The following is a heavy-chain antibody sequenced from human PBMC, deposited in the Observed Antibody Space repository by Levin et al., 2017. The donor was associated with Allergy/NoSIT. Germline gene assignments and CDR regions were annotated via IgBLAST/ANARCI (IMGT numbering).Heavy chain of an antibody. CDR2: IRSKAYGGTT. CDR3: TRDLSGVHSSGYYTY. J-gene: IGHJ4*02. Sequence: GESLKISCTASGFTFGDYAMSWVRQAPGKGLEWVGFIRSKAYGGTTEYAASVKGRFTISRDDSKSIAYLQMNSLKTEDTAVYYCTRDLSGVHSSGYYTYWGQGTLVTVSS. CDR1: GFTFGDYA. D-gene: IGHD3-22*01. V-gene: IGHV3-49*04.